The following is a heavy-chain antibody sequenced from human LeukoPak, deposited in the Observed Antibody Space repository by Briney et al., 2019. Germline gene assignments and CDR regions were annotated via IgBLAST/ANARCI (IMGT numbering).Heavy chain of an antibody. CDR3: ARHQSPAYYYDSSGFLGGNFAFDI. CDR2: IYPGDSAT. CDR1: GYSFTTYG. Sequence: GESLKISCQGSGYSFTTYGIAWVRQMPGKGLEWMGIIYPGDSATKYSPSFQGQVTISADKSISTAYLQWSSLKASDTAIFYCARHQSPAYYYDSSGFLGGNFAFDIWGQGTMITVSS. D-gene: IGHD3-22*01. J-gene: IGHJ3*02. V-gene: IGHV5-51*01.